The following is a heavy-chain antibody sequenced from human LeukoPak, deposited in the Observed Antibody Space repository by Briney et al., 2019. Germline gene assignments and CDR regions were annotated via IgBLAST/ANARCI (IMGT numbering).Heavy chain of an antibody. D-gene: IGHD3-22*01. CDR3: ARRWYYDSSALSAFDI. CDR2: IYPRDSDS. J-gene: IGHJ3*02. V-gene: IGHV5-51*01. Sequence: GESLKISCEISGYTFTHYWIGWVRQMPGKGLEWMGIIYPRDSDSRYSPSFQGQVTISADKSISTAYLQWSSLKASDTAMYYCARRWYYDSSALSAFDIWGQGTMVTVSS. CDR1: GYTFTHYW.